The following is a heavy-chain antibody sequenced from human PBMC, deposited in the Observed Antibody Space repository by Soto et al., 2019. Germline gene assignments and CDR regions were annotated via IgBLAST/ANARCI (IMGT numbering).Heavy chain of an antibody. Sequence: GGSLRLSCTASGFTFGDYAMSWFRQAPGKGLEWVGFIRSKAYGGTTEYAASVKGRFTISRDDSKSIAYLQMNSLKTEDTAVYYCTRGLDTAMVGNIYYFDYWGQGTLVTVSS. CDR3: TRGLDTAMVGNIYYFDY. J-gene: IGHJ4*02. D-gene: IGHD5-18*01. CDR1: GFTFGDYA. CDR2: IRSKAYGGTT. V-gene: IGHV3-49*03.